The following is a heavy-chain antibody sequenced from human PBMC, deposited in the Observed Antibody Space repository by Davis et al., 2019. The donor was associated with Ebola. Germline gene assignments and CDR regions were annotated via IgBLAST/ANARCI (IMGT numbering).Heavy chain of an antibody. V-gene: IGHV3-33*08. CDR1: GFTFSSYG. CDR3: AHKTPGPGSDY. Sequence: GESPKIPRAASGFTFSSYGMHWVRQAPGQGLEWVAAICYDGSNKYYADSVKGRFTISRDNSKNTAYLQMNSLKTEDTAVYYCAHKTPGPGSDYWGQGTLVTVSS. D-gene: IGHD1-14*01. J-gene: IGHJ4*02. CDR2: ICYDGSNK.